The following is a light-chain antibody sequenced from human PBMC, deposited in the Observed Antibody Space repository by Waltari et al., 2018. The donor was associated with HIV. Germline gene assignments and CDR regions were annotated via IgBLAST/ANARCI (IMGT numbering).Light chain of an antibody. CDR1: QSVSSN. V-gene: IGKV3-15*01. J-gene: IGKJ2*01. CDR2: GAS. CDR3: QQYNNWPYT. Sequence: EIVMTQSPATLYVSPGERATLTCRPSQSVSSNLAWYQQKPGQPPRLLIYGASTRATGIPARFSGSGSGTEFTLTISSLQSEDVAVYYCQQYNNWPYTFGQGTKLEIK.